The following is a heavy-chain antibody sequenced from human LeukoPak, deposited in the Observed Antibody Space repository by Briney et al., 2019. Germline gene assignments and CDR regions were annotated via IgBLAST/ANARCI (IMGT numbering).Heavy chain of an antibody. J-gene: IGHJ4*02. V-gene: IGHV4-39*07. CDR2: VYYSGNT. CDR3: ARRRGNTSGFQGYYFDY. CDR1: GDSVSSSSYF. D-gene: IGHD6-19*01. Sequence: SETLSLTCTVSGDSVSSSSYFWGWIRQPPGKGLEWIGSVYYSGNTYYNPSLKSRVTISVDTSKNQFSLKLSSVTAADTAVYYCARRRGNTSGFQGYYFDYWGQGTLVTVSS.